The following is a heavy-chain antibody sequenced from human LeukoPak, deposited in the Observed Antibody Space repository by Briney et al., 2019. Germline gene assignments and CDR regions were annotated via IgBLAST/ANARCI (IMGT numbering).Heavy chain of an antibody. J-gene: IGHJ4*02. Sequence: GESLKISCKGSGYSFTSYWIGWVRQMPGKGLEWMGIIYPGDSDTRYGPSFQGQVTISADKTISTAYLQWSSLKASDTAIYYCARRDYVPIFDYWGQGTLVTVSS. CDR3: ARRDYVPIFDY. D-gene: IGHD4-17*01. CDR1: GYSFTSYW. V-gene: IGHV5-51*01. CDR2: IYPGDSDT.